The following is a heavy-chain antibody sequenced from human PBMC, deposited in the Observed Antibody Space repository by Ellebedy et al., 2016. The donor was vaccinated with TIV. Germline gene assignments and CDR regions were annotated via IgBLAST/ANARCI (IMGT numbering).Heavy chain of an antibody. Sequence: GESLKISCAASGFTFSSYDMHWVRQAPGKGLEWVAVISYDGSIEYYADSVKGRFTISRDNSKNTLYLHMNSLRADDTAVYYCAREGSPLAAAGLSWGQGTLVTVSS. D-gene: IGHD6-13*01. V-gene: IGHV3-30*03. CDR1: GFTFSSYD. CDR3: AREGSPLAAAGLS. CDR2: ISYDGSIE. J-gene: IGHJ5*02.